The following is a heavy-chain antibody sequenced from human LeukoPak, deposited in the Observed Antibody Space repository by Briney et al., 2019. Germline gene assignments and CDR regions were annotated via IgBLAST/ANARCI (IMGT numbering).Heavy chain of an antibody. CDR1: GFPFTSSG. CDR2: ISGSGGST. V-gene: IGHV3-23*01. J-gene: IGHJ6*03. CDR3: ARDGDTVLTRGYYYYMDV. Sequence: GGSLRLSCSASGFPFTSSGMSGVRQAPGKGLEWVSAISGSGGSTYYADSVRGRLTISRDNSKNTLYLQMNSLRAEDTAVYYCARDGDTVLTRGYYYYMDVWGKGTTVTVSS. D-gene: IGHD4-23*01.